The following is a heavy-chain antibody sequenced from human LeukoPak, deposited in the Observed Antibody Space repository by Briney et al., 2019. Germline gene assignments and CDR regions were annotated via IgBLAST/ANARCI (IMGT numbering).Heavy chain of an antibody. D-gene: IGHD1-26*01. CDR2: VSGSGGST. J-gene: IGHJ4*02. Sequence: GGSLRLSCAASGITFSSYAMSWVRQAPGKGLEWVSTVSGSGGSTYYADSVKGRFTISKDNSKNTLYLQMNSLRAEDTAVYYCAKDQREQWEAYYFDYWGQGTLVTVSS. CDR1: GITFSSYA. CDR3: AKDQREQWEAYYFDY. V-gene: IGHV3-23*01.